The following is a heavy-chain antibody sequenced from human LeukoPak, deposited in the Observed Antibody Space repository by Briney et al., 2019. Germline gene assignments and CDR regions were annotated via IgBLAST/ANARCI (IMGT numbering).Heavy chain of an antibody. V-gene: IGHV1-69*13. CDR2: IIPIFGTA. Sequence: SVKVSCKASGGTFSSYAISWVRQAPGQGLEWMGGIIPIFGTANYAQKFQGRVTITADESTSTAYMELSGLRSEDTAVYYCAREIAVIAAAGTFDYWGQGTLVTVSS. D-gene: IGHD6-13*01. CDR3: AREIAVIAAAGTFDY. J-gene: IGHJ4*02. CDR1: GGTFSSYA.